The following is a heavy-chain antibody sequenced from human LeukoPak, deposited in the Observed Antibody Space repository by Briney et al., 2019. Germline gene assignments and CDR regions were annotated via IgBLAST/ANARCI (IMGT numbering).Heavy chain of an antibody. D-gene: IGHD5-18*01. CDR2: IIPIFGTA. V-gene: IGHV1-69*06. CDR3: AREIQLDAFDI. CDR1: GGTFSSYA. Sequence: GASVKVSCKASGGTFSSYAISWVRQAPGQGLEWMGGIIPIFGTANYAQKFQGRVTVTADKSTSTAYMELSSLRSEDTAVYYCAREIQLDAFDIWGQGTMVTVSS. J-gene: IGHJ3*02.